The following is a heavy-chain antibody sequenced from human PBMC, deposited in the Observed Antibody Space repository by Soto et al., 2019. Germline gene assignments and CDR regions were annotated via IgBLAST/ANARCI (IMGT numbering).Heavy chain of an antibody. V-gene: IGHV1-46*01. Sequence: ASVKVSCKASGYTFTSYYMHWVRQAPGQGLEWMGIINPSGGSTSYAQKFQGRVTMTRDTSTSTVYMELGSLRSEDTAVYYCARGEITFGGVIVEGFDYWGQGTLVTVSS. J-gene: IGHJ4*02. CDR2: INPSGGST. D-gene: IGHD3-16*02. CDR3: ARGEITFGGVIVEGFDY. CDR1: GYTFTSYY.